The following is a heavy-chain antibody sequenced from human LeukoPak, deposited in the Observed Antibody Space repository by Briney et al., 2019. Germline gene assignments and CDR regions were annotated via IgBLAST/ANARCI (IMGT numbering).Heavy chain of an antibody. CDR1: GFTFSSYG. J-gene: IGHJ6*02. CDR3: ARGHAYYGMDV. Sequence: GRSLRLSCAASGFTFSSYGMHWVRQAPGKGLEWVAVIWYDGSNKYYADSVKGRFTISRDNSKNTLYLQMNSLRAEDTAVYYCARGHAYYGMDVWGQGTTVTVSS. CDR2: IWYDGSNK. V-gene: IGHV3-33*01.